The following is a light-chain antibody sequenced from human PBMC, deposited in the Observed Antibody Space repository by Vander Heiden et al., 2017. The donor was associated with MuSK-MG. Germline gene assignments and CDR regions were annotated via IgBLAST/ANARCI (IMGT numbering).Light chain of an antibody. CDR1: NVGSKS. V-gene: IGLV3-21*02. CDR3: QVWASSSDHPHVV. J-gene: IGLJ2*01. CDR2: DVS. Sequence: SYVLTQPPSVSVAPGQTARITCGGNNVGSKSVHWYQQKPGQAPVLLVFDVSDRPSGIPERFSGSHSGNTATLTISRVEAGDEADDDCQVWASSSDHPHVVFGGGTKLTVL.